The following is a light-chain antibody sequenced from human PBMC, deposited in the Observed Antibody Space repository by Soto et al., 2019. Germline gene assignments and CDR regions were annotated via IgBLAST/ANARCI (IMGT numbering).Light chain of an antibody. CDR3: SSYTSISTVV. J-gene: IGLJ3*02. Sequence: QSALTQPASVSGSPGQSITISCTGTSSDVGGYNYVSWYQQHPGKAPKLLIYDVNDRPSGVSNRFSGSKSGNTAYRTISGLQAEYEADYYCSSYTSISTVVFGGGTKVTVL. V-gene: IGLV2-14*01. CDR2: DVN. CDR1: SSDVGGYNY.